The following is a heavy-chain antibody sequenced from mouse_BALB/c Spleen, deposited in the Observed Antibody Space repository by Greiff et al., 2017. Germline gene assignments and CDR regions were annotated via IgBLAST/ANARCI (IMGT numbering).Heavy chain of an antibody. D-gene: IGHD2-1*01. V-gene: IGHV1-82*01. CDR1: GYAFSSSW. Sequence: VKLQESGPELVKPGASVKISCKASGYAFSSSWMNWVKQRPGQGLEWIGRIYPGDGDTNYNGKFKGKATLTADKSSSTAYMQLSSLTSVDSAVYFCARYGNRYYFDYWGQGTTLTVSS. CDR2: IYPGDGDT. CDR3: ARYGNRYYFDY. J-gene: IGHJ2*01.